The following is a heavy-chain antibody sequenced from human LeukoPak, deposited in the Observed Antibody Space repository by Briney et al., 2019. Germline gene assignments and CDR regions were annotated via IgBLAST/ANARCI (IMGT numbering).Heavy chain of an antibody. CDR1: GFTFSSYG. CDR3: ARDYKGMDV. D-gene: IGHD1-14*01. J-gene: IGHJ6*02. V-gene: IGHV3-33*01. CDR2: IWYDGSNK. Sequence: RGSLRLSCAASGFTFSSYGMHWVRQAPGKRLEWVAVIWYDGSNKYYADSVKGRFTISRDNSKNTLYLQMNSLRAEDTAVYYCARDYKGMDVWGQGTTVTVSS.